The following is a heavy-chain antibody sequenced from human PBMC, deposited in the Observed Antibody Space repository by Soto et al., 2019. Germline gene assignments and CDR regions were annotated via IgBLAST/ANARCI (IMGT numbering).Heavy chain of an antibody. CDR2: INAGNGNT. J-gene: IGHJ5*02. D-gene: IGHD5-12*01. V-gene: IGHV1-3*01. CDR1: GYTFTSYA. Sequence: ASVKVSCKASGYTFTSYAMHWVRQAPGQRLEWMGWINAGNGNTKYSQKFQGRVTITRDTSASTAYMELSSLRSEDTAVYYCARPRGYDFRESWFYPWGQGTLVTVSS. CDR3: ARPRGYDFRESWFYP.